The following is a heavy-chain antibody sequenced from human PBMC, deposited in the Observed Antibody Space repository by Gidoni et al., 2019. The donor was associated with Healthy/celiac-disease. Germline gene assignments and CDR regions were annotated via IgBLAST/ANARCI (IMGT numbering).Heavy chain of an antibody. CDR3: AKEQWELGFDY. J-gene: IGHJ4*02. D-gene: IGHD1-26*01. Sequence: EVQLLESGGGLVQPGGSLRLSCAASGFTFSSYAMSWVRTAPGEGLEWVSAISGSGGSTYYADSVKGRFTISRDNSKNKLYRQMNSLRAEDTAVYYCAKEQWELGFDYWGQGTLVTVSS. CDR1: GFTFSSYA. CDR2: ISGSGGST. V-gene: IGHV3-23*01.